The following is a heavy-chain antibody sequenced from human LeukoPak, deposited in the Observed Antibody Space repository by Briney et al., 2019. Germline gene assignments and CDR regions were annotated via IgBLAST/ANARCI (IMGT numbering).Heavy chain of an antibody. Sequence: SETLSLTCTVSGGSISSSSYYWGWIRQPPGEGLEWIGSIYYSGSTYYNPSLKSRVTISVDTSKNQFSLKLSSVTAADTAVYYCARVGYYYYGMDVWGQGTTVTVSS. V-gene: IGHV4-39*07. CDR3: ARVGYYYYGMDV. CDR1: GGSISSSSYY. J-gene: IGHJ6*02. CDR2: IYYSGST.